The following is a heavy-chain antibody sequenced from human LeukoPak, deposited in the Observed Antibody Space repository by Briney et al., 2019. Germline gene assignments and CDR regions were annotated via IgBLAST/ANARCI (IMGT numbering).Heavy chain of an antibody. V-gene: IGHV4-34*01. CDR3: ARGYNWFDP. J-gene: IGHJ5*02. Sequence: SETLSLTCAVYGGSFSGYYWSWVRQPPGKGLEWIGEINHSGSTNYNPSLKSRVTISVDTSKNQFSLKLSSVTAADTAVYYCARGYNWFDPWGQGTLVTVSS. CDR1: GGSFSGYY. CDR2: INHSGST.